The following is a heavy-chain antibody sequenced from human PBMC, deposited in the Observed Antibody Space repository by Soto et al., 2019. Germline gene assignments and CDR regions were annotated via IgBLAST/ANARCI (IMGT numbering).Heavy chain of an antibody. Sequence: ASVKVSCKVSGYTLTELSMHWVRQAPGKGLEWMGGFDPEDGETIYAQKFQSRVTMTEDTSTDTAYMELSSLRSEDTAVYYCATALGLVIGYFDYWGQGTLVTVSS. CDR1: GYTLTELS. V-gene: IGHV1-24*01. D-gene: IGHD3-10*01. CDR2: FDPEDGET. CDR3: ATALGLVIGYFDY. J-gene: IGHJ4*02.